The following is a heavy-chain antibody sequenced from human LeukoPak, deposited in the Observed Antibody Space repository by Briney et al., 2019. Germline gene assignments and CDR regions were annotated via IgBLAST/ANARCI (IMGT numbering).Heavy chain of an antibody. Sequence: GGSLRLSCAASGFTVSSNYMSWVRQAPGKGLEWVANIKQDGSEKYYVDSVKGRFTISRDNAKNSLYLQMNSLRAEDTAVYYCARDFGWSADYDFWSGYYSVFDYWGQGTLVTVSS. CDR2: IKQDGSEK. D-gene: IGHD3-3*01. V-gene: IGHV3-7*01. CDR1: GFTVSSNY. CDR3: ARDFGWSADYDFWSGYYSVFDY. J-gene: IGHJ4*02.